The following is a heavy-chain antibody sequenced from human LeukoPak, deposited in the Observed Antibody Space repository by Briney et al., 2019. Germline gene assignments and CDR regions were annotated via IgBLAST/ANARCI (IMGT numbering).Heavy chain of an antibody. CDR2: ISWNSGSI. D-gene: IGHD4-17*01. CDR1: GFTFDDYA. Sequence: GGSLRLSCAASGFTFDDYAMHWVRQPPGKGLEWVSGISWNSGSIGYADSVKGRFTISRDNAKNPLYLQMNSLRAEDTALYYCAKDYGDYGDYRRFDCWGQGTPVTVSS. J-gene: IGHJ4*02. V-gene: IGHV3-9*01. CDR3: AKDYGDYGDYRRFDC.